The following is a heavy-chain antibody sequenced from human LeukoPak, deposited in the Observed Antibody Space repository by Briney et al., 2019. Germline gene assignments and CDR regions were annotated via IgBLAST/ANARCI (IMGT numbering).Heavy chain of an antibody. CDR1: GFTFSSYE. CDR2: INSDGSTI. D-gene: IGHD2-21*02. V-gene: IGHV3-48*03. Sequence: PGGSLRLSCAASGFTFSSYEMNWVRQAPGKGLECVSYINSDGSTIYYADYVKGRFTISRDNAKNSLSLQMNSLRAEDTAVYYCAREARTVVTAIRSFDYWGQGTLVTVSS. CDR3: AREARTVVTAIRSFDY. J-gene: IGHJ4*02.